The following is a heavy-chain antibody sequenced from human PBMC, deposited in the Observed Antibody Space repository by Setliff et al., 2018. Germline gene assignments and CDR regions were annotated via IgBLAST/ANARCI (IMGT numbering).Heavy chain of an antibody. D-gene: IGHD4-17*01. V-gene: IGHV3-30*02. CDR1: GFTFSSYG. J-gene: IGHJ4*02. Sequence: PGGSLRLSCVASGFTFSSYGIHWVRQAPGKGLEWVTFIRYDGSDKYYADSVKGRFTISRDNAENSLTLQMNSLRVEDTAVYYCSRDLQGSGDYVVDYWGQGTLVTVSS. CDR3: SRDLQGSGDYVVDY. CDR2: IRYDGSDK.